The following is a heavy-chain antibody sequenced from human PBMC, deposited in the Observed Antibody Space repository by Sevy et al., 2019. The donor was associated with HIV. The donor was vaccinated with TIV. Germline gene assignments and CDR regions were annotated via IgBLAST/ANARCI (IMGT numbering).Heavy chain of an antibody. D-gene: IGHD6-13*01. V-gene: IGHV4-38-2*01. CDR3: ARARYSSSSAFDS. CDR2: IYHSGST. J-gene: IGHJ4*02. CDR1: GYSISSGYY. Sequence: SETLSLTCAVSGYSISSGYYWGWIRQPPGKGLEWIGSIYHSGSTYYNPSLKSRVTISVGTSKNQFSLKLSSVTAADTAVYYCARARYSSSSAFDSCGQGTLVTVSS.